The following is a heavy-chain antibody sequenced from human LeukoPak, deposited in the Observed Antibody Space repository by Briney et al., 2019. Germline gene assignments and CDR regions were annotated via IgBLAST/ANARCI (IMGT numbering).Heavy chain of an antibody. Sequence: ASVKVSFKASGYTFTSYDINWVRQAPGQGLEWMGWMNPNSGNTGYAQKFQGRVTMTRNTSISTAYMELSSLRSEDTAVYYCAREGGQQLVRGTFVEYFDYWGQGTLVTVSS. D-gene: IGHD6-13*01. J-gene: IGHJ4*02. CDR2: MNPNSGNT. V-gene: IGHV1-8*01. CDR1: GYTFTSYD. CDR3: AREGGQQLVRGTFVEYFDY.